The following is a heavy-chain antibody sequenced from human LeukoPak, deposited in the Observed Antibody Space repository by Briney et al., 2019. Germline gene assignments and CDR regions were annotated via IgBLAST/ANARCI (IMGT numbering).Heavy chain of an antibody. CDR3: ARGGRYSGYEDDY. D-gene: IGHD5-12*01. CDR2: INPNSGGT. Sequence: ASVKVSCKAFEYIFTGYYIHWVRQAPGQGLEWMGWINPNSGGTNYAQKFQGRVTMTRDTSISTAYMELSRLRSDDTAVYYCARGGRYSGYEDDYWGQGTLVTVSS. J-gene: IGHJ4*02. CDR1: EYIFTGYY. V-gene: IGHV1-2*02.